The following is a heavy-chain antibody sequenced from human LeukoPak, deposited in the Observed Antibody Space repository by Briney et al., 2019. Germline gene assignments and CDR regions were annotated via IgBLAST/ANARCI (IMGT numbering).Heavy chain of an antibody. D-gene: IGHD3-10*01. CDR1: GYSLNYYW. V-gene: IGHV5-51*01. Sequence: GESLKISCQSFGYSLNYYWIAWGRQKPGKGLEWMGVIYPADSDTRYNPSFQGQVTVSADKSISAAYLHWSSLQASDSGVYYCARQHYYGNGGFDSWGQGTQVTVSS. CDR2: IYPADSDT. J-gene: IGHJ4*02. CDR3: ARQHYYGNGGFDS.